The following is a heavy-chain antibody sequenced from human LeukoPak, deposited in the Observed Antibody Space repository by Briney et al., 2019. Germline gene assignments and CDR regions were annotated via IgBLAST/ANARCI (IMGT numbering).Heavy chain of an antibody. CDR1: GFTFSSYG. J-gene: IGHJ4*02. CDR3: AKISTMIEEEDY. Sequence: PGGSLRLSCAASGFTFSSYGMHWVRQAPGKGLEWVAFIRYDGSNKYYADSVKGRLTISRDNSKNTLYLQMNSLRAEDTAVYYCAKISTMIEEEDYWGQGTLVTVSS. CDR2: IRYDGSNK. D-gene: IGHD3-22*01. V-gene: IGHV3-30*02.